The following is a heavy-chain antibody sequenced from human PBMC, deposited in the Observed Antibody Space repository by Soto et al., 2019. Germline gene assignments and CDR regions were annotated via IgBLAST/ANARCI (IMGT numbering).Heavy chain of an antibody. CDR3: AKDAIFGLMVYATGGSIDY. Sequence: GGSLRLSCAASGFTFSSYAMSWVRQAPGKGLEWVSAISGSGGSTYYADSVKGRFTISRDNSKNTLYLQMNSLRAEDTAVYYCAKDAIFGLMVYATGGSIDYWGQGTLVTVSS. J-gene: IGHJ4*02. V-gene: IGHV3-23*01. D-gene: IGHD2-8*01. CDR1: GFTFSSYA. CDR2: ISGSGGST.